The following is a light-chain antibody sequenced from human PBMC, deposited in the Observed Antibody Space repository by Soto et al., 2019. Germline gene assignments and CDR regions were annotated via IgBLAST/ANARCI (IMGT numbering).Light chain of an antibody. J-gene: IGLJ1*01. V-gene: IGLV2-14*01. Sequence: QSALTQSASVSGSPGQSITISCTGTSSDIGGYDYVSWYQQRPGKAPKLMIYEVRRRPSGVSNRFSGSKSGNTASLTISGLQAEDEAVYYCCSYTRTSNHYFFGSGTKVTVL. CDR3: CSYTRTSNHYF. CDR2: EVR. CDR1: SSDIGGYDY.